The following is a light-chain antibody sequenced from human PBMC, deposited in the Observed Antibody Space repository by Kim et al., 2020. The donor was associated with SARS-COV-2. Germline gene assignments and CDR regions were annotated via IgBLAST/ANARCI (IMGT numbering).Light chain of an antibody. J-gene: IGKJ4*01. CDR1: QTILYTSNNDNN. CDR2: WAS. Sequence: ATINCNSSQTILYTSNNDNNLAGYQHKPGQPPKLLIYWASTRESGVPDRFSGSGSGTDFTLTISSLQAEDVAVYYCQQFYTTPLTFGGGTKVDIK. V-gene: IGKV4-1*01. CDR3: QQFYTTPLT.